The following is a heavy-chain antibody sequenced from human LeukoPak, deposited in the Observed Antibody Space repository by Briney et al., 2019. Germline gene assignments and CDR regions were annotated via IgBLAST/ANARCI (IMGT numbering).Heavy chain of an antibody. CDR2: ISAYNGNT. J-gene: IGHJ4*02. CDR1: GYTFTSYG. D-gene: IGHD3-9*01. V-gene: IGHV1-18*01. Sequence: ASVKVSCKASGYTFTSYGISWVRQAPGQGLEWMGWISAYNGNTNYAQKLQGRVTMTTDTSTSTAYMELRSLRSDDTAVYYCARGSLNYDILTGYSDYWGQGTLVTVSS. CDR3: ARGSLNYDILTGYSDY.